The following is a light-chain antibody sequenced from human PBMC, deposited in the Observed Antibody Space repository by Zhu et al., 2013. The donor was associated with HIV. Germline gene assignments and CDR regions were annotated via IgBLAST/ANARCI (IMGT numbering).Light chain of an antibody. Sequence: EIVLTQSPDTLSLSPGERAIFSCRASRRVGSRNVAWYQQKVGQAPRLLIYDAYTRATDTPTRFSGSGSGAEFTLTISSLQAEDVAVYYCQQYHSPLSWTFGQGTKVEI. V-gene: IGKV3-20*01. CDR2: DAY. J-gene: IGKJ1*01. CDR1: RRVGSRN. CDR3: QQYHSPLSWT.